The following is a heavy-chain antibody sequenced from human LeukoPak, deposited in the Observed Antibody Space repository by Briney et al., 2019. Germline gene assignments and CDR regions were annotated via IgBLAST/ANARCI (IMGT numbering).Heavy chain of an antibody. Sequence: PGGSLRLSCAASGFTFSSYSMNWVRQAPGKGLEWVSYISSSSSTIYYADSVKGRFTISRDNAKNSLYLQMNSLRDEDTAVYYCARDTTVVTHGCAFDIWGQGTMVTVSS. V-gene: IGHV3-48*02. CDR2: ISSSSSTI. D-gene: IGHD4-23*01. CDR3: ARDTTVVTHGCAFDI. J-gene: IGHJ3*02. CDR1: GFTFSSYS.